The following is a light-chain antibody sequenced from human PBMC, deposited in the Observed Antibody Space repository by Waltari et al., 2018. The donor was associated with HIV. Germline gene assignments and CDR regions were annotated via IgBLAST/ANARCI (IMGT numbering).Light chain of an antibody. CDR2: RNT. J-gene: IGLJ3*02. Sequence: QSVLTQPLSASGAPGQRVTISCSGSGPNKGSNHVSSYQQVPGTAPKVLIYRNTLRPSGVPDRFSGSKSGTSASLAISGLRSDDEADYFCAAWDDSLSGRVFGGGTKLTVL. CDR1: GPNKGSNH. V-gene: IGLV1-47*01. CDR3: AAWDDSLSGRV.